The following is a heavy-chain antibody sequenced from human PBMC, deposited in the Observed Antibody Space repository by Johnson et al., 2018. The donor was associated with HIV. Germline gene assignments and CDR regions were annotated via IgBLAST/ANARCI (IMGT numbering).Heavy chain of an antibody. D-gene: IGHD3-22*01. CDR3: ARDVNYDDRGVYYWVNGYFDI. CDR2: ISYDGSNK. Sequence: QMQLVESGGGVVQPGRSLRLSCAASGFTFSTYAMNWVRQAPGKGLEWVAVISYDGSNKYFADSVQGRFTVSRDNSKNILYLEMNSLRADDTAVYYCARDVNYDDRGVYYWVNGYFDIWGQGTMVTVSS. J-gene: IGHJ3*02. V-gene: IGHV3-30-3*01. CDR1: GFTFSTYA.